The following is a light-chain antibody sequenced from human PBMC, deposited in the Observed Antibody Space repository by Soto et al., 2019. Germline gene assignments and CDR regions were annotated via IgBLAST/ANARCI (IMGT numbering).Light chain of an antibody. CDR2: GAS. V-gene: IGKV3-15*01. CDR1: QSVTIS. CDR3: QQYNDWPRT. Sequence: EIVMTQSPATLSVSPGERATLSCRASQSVTISLAWYQQKPGQAPTLLIYGASSRATGTPVRFSGSGSGTEFTLTISSLHSEDFAVYYCQQYNDWPRTFGQGTKLEIK. J-gene: IGKJ2*01.